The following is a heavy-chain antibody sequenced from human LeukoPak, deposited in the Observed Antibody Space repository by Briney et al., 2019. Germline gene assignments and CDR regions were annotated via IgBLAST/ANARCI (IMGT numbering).Heavy chain of an antibody. V-gene: IGHV3-23*01. D-gene: IGHD6-19*01. CDR2: ISGSGGTT. CDR1: GFTFDDYG. J-gene: IGHJ4*02. Sequence: AGGSLRLSCAASGFTFDDYGMSWVRQAPGKGLEWVSAISGSGGTTYYADSVKGRFTISRDNSKNTLYLQINSLRAEDTAVYYCAKSGIAVAGSLGYWGQGTLVTVSS. CDR3: AKSGIAVAGSLGY.